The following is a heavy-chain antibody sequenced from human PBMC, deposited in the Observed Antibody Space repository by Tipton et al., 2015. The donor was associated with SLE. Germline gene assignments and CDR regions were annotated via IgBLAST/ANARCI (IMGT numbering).Heavy chain of an antibody. D-gene: IGHD3-16*01. J-gene: IGHJ3*02. CDR2: VDPEDGET. CDR3: ATEKGGGGAFDI. Sequence: VQLLQSGAEVKKPGASVKVSCKASGYTFTSYGISWVQQAPGKGLEWMALVDPEDGETIYAEKFQGRVTITADTSTDTAYMELSSLRSEDTAVYYCATEKGGGGAFDIWGQGTMVTVSS. CDR1: GYTFTSYG. V-gene: IGHV1-69-2*01.